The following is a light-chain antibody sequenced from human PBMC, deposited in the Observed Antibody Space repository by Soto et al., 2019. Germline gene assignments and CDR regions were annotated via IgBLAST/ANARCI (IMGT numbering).Light chain of an antibody. J-gene: IGKJ1*01. V-gene: IGKV3-11*01. CDR3: QQRNNWPRT. CDR2: DAA. Sequence: EIVLTQSPGTLSLSPGERATLSCRASQSVSSYLTWYHQKPGQAPRFLIYDAANRATVIPSRFNGSGSGTDFTPTISSLEPEDFADYYCQQRNNWPRTFGQGTKVEI. CDR1: QSVSSY.